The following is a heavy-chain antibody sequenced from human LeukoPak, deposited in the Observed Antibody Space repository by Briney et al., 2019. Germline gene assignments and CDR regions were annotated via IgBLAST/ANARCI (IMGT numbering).Heavy chain of an antibody. CDR2: ISYDGSNK. J-gene: IGHJ4*02. CDR3: AKGALGMGATFFFDY. Sequence: GGSLRLSCAASGFTFSSYGMHWVRQAPGKGLEWVAVISYDGSNKYYADSVKGRFTISRDNSKNTLYLQMNSLRAEDTAAYYCAKGALGMGATFFFDYWGQGTLVTVSS. D-gene: IGHD1-26*01. V-gene: IGHV3-30*18. CDR1: GFTFSSYG.